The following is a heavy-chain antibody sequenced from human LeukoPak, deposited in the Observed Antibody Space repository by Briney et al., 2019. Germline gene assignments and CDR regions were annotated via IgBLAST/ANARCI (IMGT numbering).Heavy chain of an antibody. J-gene: IGHJ4*02. CDR2: ISAYDGKT. D-gene: IGHD1-1*01. CDR3: AGSSRNTWNDY. V-gene: IGHV1-18*01. CDR1: GYTVTTYL. Sequence: ASVKVSCQASGYTVTTYLISWLGQAPGRGRAWMGWISAYDGKTDYAQKLQGRISMTTGTSTNTAYMELRSLRSDDTAVYYCAGSSRNTWNDYWGQGTLVSVSS.